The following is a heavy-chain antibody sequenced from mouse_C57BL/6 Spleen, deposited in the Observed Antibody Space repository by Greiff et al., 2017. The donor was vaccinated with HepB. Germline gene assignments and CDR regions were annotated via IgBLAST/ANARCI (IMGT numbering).Heavy chain of an antibody. CDR2: IRSKSNNYAT. D-gene: IGHD2-3*01. J-gene: IGHJ3*01. Sequence: EVKLMESGGGLVQPKGSLKLSCAASGFSFNTYAMNWVRQAPGKGLEWVARIRSKSNNYATYYADSVKDRFTISRDDSESMLYLQMNNLKTEDTAMYYCVYDGYYVAYWGQGTLVTVSA. CDR1: GFSFNTYA. V-gene: IGHV10-1*01. CDR3: VYDGYYVAY.